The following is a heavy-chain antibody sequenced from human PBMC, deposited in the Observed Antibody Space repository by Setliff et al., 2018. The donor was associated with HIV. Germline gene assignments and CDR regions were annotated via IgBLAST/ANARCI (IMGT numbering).Heavy chain of an antibody. Sequence: GGSLRLSCAASGFRFSDHFASWFRQAPGKGLEWISDISSSGDTSNYADSVKGRFTISRDNAQNSVFLQMNSLRAEDTAVYYCAAQGVLWGQGTQVTVS. CDR1: GFRFSDHF. J-gene: IGHJ4*02. CDR2: ISSSGDTS. CDR3: AAQGVL. V-gene: IGHV3-11*04.